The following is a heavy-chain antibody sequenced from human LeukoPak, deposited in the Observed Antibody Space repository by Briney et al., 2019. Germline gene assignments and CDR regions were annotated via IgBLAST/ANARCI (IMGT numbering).Heavy chain of an antibody. D-gene: IGHD4-17*01. V-gene: IGHV1-3*01. Sequence: ASVKVSCKASGYTFTSYAMHWVRQAPGQRLEWMGWINAGNGNTKYSQKFQGRVTITRDTSASTAYMELSNLRSEDTAVYFCARSTVTKNYYHYYAMDVWGQGTTVTVSS. CDR2: INAGNGNT. J-gene: IGHJ6*02. CDR3: ARSTVTKNYYHYYAMDV. CDR1: GYTFTSYA.